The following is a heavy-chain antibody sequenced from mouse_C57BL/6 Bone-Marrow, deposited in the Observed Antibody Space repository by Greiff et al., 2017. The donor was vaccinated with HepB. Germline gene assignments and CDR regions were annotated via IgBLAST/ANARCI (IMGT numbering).Heavy chain of an antibody. CDR3: VRHDYGNGAY. V-gene: IGHV10-1*01. Sequence: DVKLVESGGGLVQPKGSLKLSCAASGFSFNTYAMNWVRQAPGKGLEWVARIRSKSNNYATYYADSVKDRFTISRDDSESMLYLQMNNLKTEDTAMYYCVRHDYGNGAYWGQGTLVTVSA. CDR1: GFSFNTYA. D-gene: IGHD2-1*01. J-gene: IGHJ3*01. CDR2: IRSKSNNYAT.